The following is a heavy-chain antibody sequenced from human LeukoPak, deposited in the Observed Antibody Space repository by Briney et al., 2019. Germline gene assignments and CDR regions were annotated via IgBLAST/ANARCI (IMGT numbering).Heavy chain of an antibody. CDR1: GFTFSSYG. D-gene: IGHD3-10*01. V-gene: IGHV3-30*02. J-gene: IGHJ4*02. CDR3: AKAHGSGSPYGY. Sequence: PGGSLRLSCAASGFTFSSYGMHWVRQTPGKGLEWVAFIRSDGNTKYYAESVKGRFTISRDNSKNTVHLQMNSLRAEDTAVYYCAKAHGSGSPYGYWGQGTLVTVSS. CDR2: IRSDGNTK.